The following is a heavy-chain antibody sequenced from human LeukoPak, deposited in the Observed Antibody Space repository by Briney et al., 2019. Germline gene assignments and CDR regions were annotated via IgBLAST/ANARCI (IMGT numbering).Heavy chain of an antibody. CDR3: ARVYSSSWYEPKHYYYYYYMDV. CDR1: GGSISSYY. Sequence: PSETLSLTCTVSGGSISSYYWSWIRQPPGKGLEWIGYIYYSGSTNYNPSLKSRVTMSVDTSKNQFSLKLSSVTAADTAVYYCARVYSSSWYEPKHYYYYYYMDVWGKGTTVTVSS. D-gene: IGHD6-13*01. J-gene: IGHJ6*03. V-gene: IGHV4-59*12. CDR2: IYYSGST.